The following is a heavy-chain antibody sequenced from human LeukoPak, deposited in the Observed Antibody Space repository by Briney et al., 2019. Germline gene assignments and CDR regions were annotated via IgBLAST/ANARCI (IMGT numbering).Heavy chain of an antibody. D-gene: IGHD1-26*01. V-gene: IGHV3-48*03. CDR3: ARGGSYVHY. J-gene: IGHJ4*02. Sequence: GGSLRLSCAASGFTFNSYEMNWVRQAPGKGLEWVSYINSGGSAIYYADSVKGRFTISKDNAKNSLYLQMNSLRADDTAVYYCARGGSYVHYWGQGTLVTVSS. CDR2: INSGGSAI. CDR1: GFTFNSYE.